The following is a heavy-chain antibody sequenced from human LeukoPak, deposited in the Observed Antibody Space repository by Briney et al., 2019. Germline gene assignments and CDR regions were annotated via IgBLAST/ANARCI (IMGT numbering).Heavy chain of an antibody. Sequence: GGSLRLSCAASGFTFSDYYMSWIRQAPGKGLEWVSYISSSGSTIYYADSVKGRFTISRDNSKNTLYLQMNSLRAEDTAVYYCARDPYYYDSSGYYSQGAFDIWGQGTMVTVSS. CDR2: ISSSGSTI. V-gene: IGHV3-11*01. D-gene: IGHD3-22*01. CDR3: ARDPYYYDSSGYYSQGAFDI. J-gene: IGHJ3*02. CDR1: GFTFSDYY.